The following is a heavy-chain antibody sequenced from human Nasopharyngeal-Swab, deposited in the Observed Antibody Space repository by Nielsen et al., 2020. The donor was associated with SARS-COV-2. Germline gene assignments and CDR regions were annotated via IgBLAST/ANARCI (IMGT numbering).Heavy chain of an antibody. CDR2: IYYSGST. CDR3: ARRPPGIGPRAFDI. J-gene: IGHJ3*02. D-gene: IGHD3-10*01. Sequence: WIRQPPGKGLEGIGSIYYSGSTYYNPSLKSRVTISVDTSKNQFSLKLSSVTAADTAVYYCARRPPGIGPRAFDIWGQGTMVTVSS. V-gene: IGHV4-39*01.